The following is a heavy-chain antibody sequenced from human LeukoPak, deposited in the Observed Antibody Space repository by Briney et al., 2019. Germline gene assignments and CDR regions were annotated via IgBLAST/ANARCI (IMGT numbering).Heavy chain of an antibody. D-gene: IGHD3-16*01. J-gene: IGHJ4*02. CDR1: GGSISSYY. Sequence: PSETLSLTCTVSGGSISSYYWNWIRQPAGKGLEWIGRISSSGSTNYNPSLKSRVTMSVDTSKNQFSLRLSSVTAADTAVYYCAREGRSVTDGYWGQGTLVTVSS. CDR2: ISSSGST. V-gene: IGHV4-4*07. CDR3: AREGRSVTDGY.